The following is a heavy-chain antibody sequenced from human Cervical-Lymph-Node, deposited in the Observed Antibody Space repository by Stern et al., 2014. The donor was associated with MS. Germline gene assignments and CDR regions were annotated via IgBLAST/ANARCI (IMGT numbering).Heavy chain of an antibody. CDR1: GGTFSRYT. D-gene: IGHD1-26*01. J-gene: IGHJ4*02. CDR3: AKEGIPGAGGTFYN. Sequence: QMQLVQSGAEVKKPGSSVKVSCNVSGGTFSRYTLKWVRQAPGQGLEWMGGIIPILSTTNYPQKFQGKVTITPDRSSNTTYLEVINLASEDTAVYYRAKEGIPGAGGTFYNWGQGTLVIVSS. CDR2: IIPILSTT. V-gene: IGHV1-69*16.